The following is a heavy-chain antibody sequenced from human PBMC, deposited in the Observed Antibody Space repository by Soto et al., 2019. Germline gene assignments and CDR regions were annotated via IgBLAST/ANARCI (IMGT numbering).Heavy chain of an antibody. Sequence: EVQLVESGGGLVQPGGSLRLSCAASGFDFSNSWIHWVRQGPGKGLVWVSHINSDGSGTNYSDSVKGRFTITRDNAKNTVYMQMNSLRAEDTAVYYCAKDTASAMDVWGQGTTVTVSS. D-gene: IGHD2-15*01. V-gene: IGHV3-74*01. CDR1: GFDFSNSW. CDR3: AKDTASAMDV. CDR2: INSDGSGT. J-gene: IGHJ6*02.